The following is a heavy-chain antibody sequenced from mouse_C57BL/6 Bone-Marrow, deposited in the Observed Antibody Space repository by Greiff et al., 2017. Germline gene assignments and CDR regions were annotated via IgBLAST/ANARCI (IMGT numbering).Heavy chain of an antibody. D-gene: IGHD1-1*01. V-gene: IGHV5-4*03. J-gene: IGHJ3*01. CDR3: ARYYYGSMFDY. Sequence: EVKLVESGGGLVKPGGSLKLSCAASGFTFSSYAMSWVRQTPEKRLEWVATISDGGSYTYYPDNVKGRFTISRDNAKNNLYLQMSHLKSEDTAMYYCARYYYGSMFDYWGQGTLVTVSA. CDR1: GFTFSSYA. CDR2: ISDGGSYT.